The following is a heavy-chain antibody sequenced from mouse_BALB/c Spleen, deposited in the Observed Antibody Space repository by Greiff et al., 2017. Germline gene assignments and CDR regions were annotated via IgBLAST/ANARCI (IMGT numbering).Heavy chain of an antibody. Sequence: VQLQQSGPGLVAPSQSLSITCTVSGFSLTGYGVNWVRQPPGKGLEWLGMIWGDGSTDYNSALKSRLSISKDNSKSQVFLKMNSLQTDDTARYYCARDWYDYDGGYYFDYWGQGTTLTVSS. V-gene: IGHV2-6-7*01. J-gene: IGHJ2*01. CDR2: IWGDGST. D-gene: IGHD2-4*01. CDR3: ARDWYDYDGGYYFDY. CDR1: GFSLTGYG.